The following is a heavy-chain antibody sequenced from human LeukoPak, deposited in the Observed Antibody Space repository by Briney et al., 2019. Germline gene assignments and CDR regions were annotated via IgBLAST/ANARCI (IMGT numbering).Heavy chain of an antibody. Sequence: SETLSLTCAVYGLSFSGYYWSWIRQPPGKGLEWIGEINHSGSTNYNPSLKSRVTISVDTSKNQFSLKLSSVTAADTAVYYCARAAQLVRDFDYWGQGTLVTVSS. CDR1: GLSFSGYY. CDR3: ARAAQLVRDFDY. D-gene: IGHD6-13*01. V-gene: IGHV4-34*01. J-gene: IGHJ4*02. CDR2: INHSGST.